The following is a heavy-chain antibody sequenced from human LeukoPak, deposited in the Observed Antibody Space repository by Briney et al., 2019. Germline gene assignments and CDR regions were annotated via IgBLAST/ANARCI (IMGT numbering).Heavy chain of an antibody. CDR1: GYTFTSYG. D-gene: IGHD4-17*01. J-gene: IGHJ4*02. CDR3: ASERDYGTPGGY. Sequence: ASVKVSCKASGYTFTSYGISWVRQAPGQGLEWMGRISTYNGNTNYAQKFQGRVTMTTDTSTSTAYMELRSLRSDDTAVYYCASERDYGTPGGYWGQGTLVTVSS. V-gene: IGHV1-18*01. CDR2: ISTYNGNT.